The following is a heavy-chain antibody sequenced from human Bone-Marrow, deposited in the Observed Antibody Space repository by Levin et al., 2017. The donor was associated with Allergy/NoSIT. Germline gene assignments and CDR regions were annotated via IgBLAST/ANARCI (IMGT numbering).Heavy chain of an antibody. V-gene: IGHV2-5*02. Sequence: SGPTLVKPTQTLTLTCSFSGFSLSTSGVGVGWIRQPPGKALEWLAVIYWDDDKRYSPSLRSRLTFTKDTSKNQVALTMTNVDPVDTATYYCAHGGGFIYGDFIRDAFDVWGQGTMVTVSS. CDR1: GFSLSTSGVG. J-gene: IGHJ3*01. CDR3: AHGGGFIYGDFIRDAFDV. D-gene: IGHD4-17*01. CDR2: IYWDDDK.